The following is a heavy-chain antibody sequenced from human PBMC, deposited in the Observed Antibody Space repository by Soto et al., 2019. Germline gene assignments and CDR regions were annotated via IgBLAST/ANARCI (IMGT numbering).Heavy chain of an antibody. J-gene: IGHJ4*02. CDR3: AGQAITIFGVVSSQLDY. D-gene: IGHD3-3*01. CDR1: SDSMNSGGYY. CDR2: IYSNGDT. Sequence: PSETLSLTCSVSSDSMNSGGYYWSWIRQHPGKGLEWIGYIYSNGDTYYNPSLKSRVTISVDTSKNQFSLNLTSVTAADTAVYYCAGQAITIFGVVSSQLDYWGQGTLVTVSS. V-gene: IGHV4-31*03.